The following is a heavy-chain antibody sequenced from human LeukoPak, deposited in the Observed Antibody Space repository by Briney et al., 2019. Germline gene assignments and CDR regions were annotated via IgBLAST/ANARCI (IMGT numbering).Heavy chain of an antibody. D-gene: IGHD2-21*02. Sequence: ASVKVSCKASGYTFTGYYMHWVRQAPGQGLEWMGWINPNSGGTNYAQKFQGRVTMTRDTSISTAYMELSRLRSDDTAVYYCARADLHIVVVTAIQGVRWFDPWGQGTLVTVSS. CDR2: INPNSGGT. CDR1: GYTFTGYY. V-gene: IGHV1-2*02. CDR3: ARADLHIVVVTAIQGVRWFDP. J-gene: IGHJ5*02.